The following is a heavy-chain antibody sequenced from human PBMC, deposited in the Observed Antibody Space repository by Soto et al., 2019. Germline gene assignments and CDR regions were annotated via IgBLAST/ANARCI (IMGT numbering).Heavy chain of an antibody. Sequence: GGSLRLSCAASGFTFSSYSMNWVRQAPGKGLEWVSYISSSSSTIYYADSVKGRFTISRDNAKNSLYLQMNSLRAEDTAVYYCARADIVVVVAALSIDYWGQGTLVTVSS. CDR2: ISSSSSTI. V-gene: IGHV3-48*01. CDR3: ARADIVVVVAALSIDY. CDR1: GFTFSSYS. J-gene: IGHJ4*02. D-gene: IGHD2-15*01.